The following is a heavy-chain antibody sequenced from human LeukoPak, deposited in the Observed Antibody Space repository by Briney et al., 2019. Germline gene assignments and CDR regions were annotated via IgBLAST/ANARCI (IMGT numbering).Heavy chain of an antibody. CDR3: ARGGKGYDFWSGYYPGNWFDP. Sequence: PSETLSLTCAVYGVSFSGYYWSWIRQPPGKGLEWIGEINHSGSTNYNPSLKSRVTISVDTSKNQFSLKLSSVTAADTAVYYCARGGKGYDFWSGYYPGNWFDPWGQGTLVTVSS. CDR2: INHSGST. CDR1: GVSFSGYY. V-gene: IGHV4-34*01. J-gene: IGHJ5*02. D-gene: IGHD3-3*01.